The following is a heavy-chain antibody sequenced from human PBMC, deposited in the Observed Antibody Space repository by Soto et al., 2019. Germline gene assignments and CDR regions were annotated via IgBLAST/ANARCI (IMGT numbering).Heavy chain of an antibody. CDR2: IKQDGSEK. V-gene: IGHV3-7*03. D-gene: IGHD4-17*01. CDR1: GFTFSSYW. J-gene: IGHJ4*02. CDR3: ARDLGPYGDYGLN. Sequence: GALRLSCAASGFTFSSYWMSWVRQAPGKGLEWVANIKQDGSEKYYVDSVKGRFTISRDNAKNSLYLQMNSLRAEDTAVYYCARDLGPYGDYGLNWGQGTLVTVSS.